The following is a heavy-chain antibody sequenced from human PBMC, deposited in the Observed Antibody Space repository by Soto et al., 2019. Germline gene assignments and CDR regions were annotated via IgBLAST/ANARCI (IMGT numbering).Heavy chain of an antibody. CDR2: INHSRST. J-gene: IGHJ4*02. V-gene: IGHV4-34*01. CDR1: GGSFSGYY. CDR3: ARLRDTALVFDY. Sequence: SETLSLTCAVYGGSFSGYYWSWIRQPPGKGLEWIAEINHSRSTNYNPYLKSRVTISVDTSKNQFSLQLSSVIAADTAVYYCARLRDTALVFDYWGQGTLVTVSS. D-gene: IGHD5-18*01.